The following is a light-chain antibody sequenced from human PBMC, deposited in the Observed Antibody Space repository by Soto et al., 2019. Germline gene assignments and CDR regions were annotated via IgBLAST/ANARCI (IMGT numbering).Light chain of an antibody. CDR3: SSYAGSNNFEISV. J-gene: IGLJ1*01. Sequence: QSALTQPPSASGSPGQSVTISCTGTSSDVGGYNYVSWYQQHPGKAPKLMIYEVSKRPSGVPDRFSGSKSGNTASLTVSGLQAEDEADYYCSSYAGSNNFEISVFGTGTKLTVL. V-gene: IGLV2-8*01. CDR1: SSDVGGYNY. CDR2: EVS.